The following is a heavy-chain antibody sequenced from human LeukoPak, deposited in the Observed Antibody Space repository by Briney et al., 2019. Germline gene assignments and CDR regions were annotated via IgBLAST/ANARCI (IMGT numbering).Heavy chain of an antibody. CDR1: GGTFSSYA. V-gene: IGHV1-69*13. Sequence: SVKVSCKASGGTFSSYAISWVRQAPGQGLEWMGGIIPIFGTANYAQKFQGRVTITADESTSTAYMELRSLRSDDTAVYYCARDGVLGVWGSYRILDYWGQGTLVTVSS. CDR2: IIPIFGTA. CDR3: ARDGVLGVWGSYRILDY. D-gene: IGHD3-16*02. J-gene: IGHJ4*02.